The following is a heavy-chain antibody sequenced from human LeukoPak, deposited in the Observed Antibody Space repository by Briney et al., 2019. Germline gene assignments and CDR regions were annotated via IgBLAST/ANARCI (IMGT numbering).Heavy chain of an antibody. CDR3: ARDPTSYYYDSSGAYYYMDV. CDR2: INTGGGTT. Sequence: ASVKVSCKTSGYTFTGHYIHWVRQAPGQGLEWMGIINTGGGTTVCAQRFRHRVTMTTDTSTSTAYMELRSLRSDDTAVYYCARDPTSYYYDSSGAYYYMDVWGKGTTVTVSS. D-gene: IGHD3-22*01. J-gene: IGHJ6*03. CDR1: GYTFTGHY. V-gene: IGHV1-46*01.